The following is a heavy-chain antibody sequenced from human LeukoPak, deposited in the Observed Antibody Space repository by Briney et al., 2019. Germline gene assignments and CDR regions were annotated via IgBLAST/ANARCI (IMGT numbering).Heavy chain of an antibody. V-gene: IGHV1-69*04. CDR3: ARGATLVVPAARGYYFDY. CDR2: IIPILGIA. CDR1: GGTFSSYA. D-gene: IGHD2-2*01. Sequence: ASVKVSCKASGGTFSSYAISWVRQAPGQGLEWMGRIIPILGIANYAQKFQGRVTITADKSTSTAYMELSSLRSEDTAVYYCARGATLVVPAARGYYFDYWGQGTLVTVSS. J-gene: IGHJ4*02.